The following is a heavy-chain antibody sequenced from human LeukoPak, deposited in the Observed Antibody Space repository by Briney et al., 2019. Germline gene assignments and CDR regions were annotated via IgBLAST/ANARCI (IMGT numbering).Heavy chain of an antibody. Sequence: GASVKVSCKASGYTFTSYGISWVRQAPGQGLEWMGWISAYNGNTNYAQKLQGRVTMTTDTSTSKAYMELSSLRSEDTAVYYCARGFISSGYDIPYYYYYMDVWGKGTTVTVSS. CDR2: ISAYNGNT. CDR3: ARGFISSGYDIPYYYYYMDV. CDR1: GYTFTSYG. V-gene: IGHV1-18*01. D-gene: IGHD5-12*01. J-gene: IGHJ6*03.